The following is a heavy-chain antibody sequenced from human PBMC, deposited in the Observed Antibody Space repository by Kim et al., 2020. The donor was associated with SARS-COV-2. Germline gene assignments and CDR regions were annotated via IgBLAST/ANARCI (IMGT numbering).Heavy chain of an antibody. Sequence: GGSLRLSCAASGFTFSSYDMHWVRQATGKGLEWVSAIGTAGDTYYPGSVKARFTISRENAKNSLYLQMNSLRAGDTAVYYCAREELDGGFGYWGQGTLVTVSS. J-gene: IGHJ4*02. V-gene: IGHV3-13*01. CDR1: GFTFSSYD. D-gene: IGHD2-15*01. CDR2: IGTAGDT. CDR3: AREELDGGFGY.